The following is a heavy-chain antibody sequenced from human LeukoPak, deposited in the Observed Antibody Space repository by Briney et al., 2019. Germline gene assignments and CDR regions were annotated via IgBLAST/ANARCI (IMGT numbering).Heavy chain of an antibody. CDR3: ARVMNLGYCSGGSCYSGYYFDY. J-gene: IGHJ4*02. D-gene: IGHD2-15*01. Sequence: ASVKVSCKASGGTFSSYAISWVRQAPGQELEWMGGIIPIFGTANYAQKFQGRVTITADESTSTAYMELSSLRSEDTAVYYCARVMNLGYCSGGSCYSGYYFDYWGQGILVTVSS. CDR1: GGTFSSYA. CDR2: IIPIFGTA. V-gene: IGHV1-69*13.